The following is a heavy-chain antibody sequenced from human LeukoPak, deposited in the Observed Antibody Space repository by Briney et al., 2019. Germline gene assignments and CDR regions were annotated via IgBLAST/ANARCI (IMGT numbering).Heavy chain of an antibody. D-gene: IGHD5-24*01. CDR2: INPSGGST. J-gene: IGHJ3*02. Sequence: GASVKVSCKASGYTFTSYYMHWVRQAPGQGLEWMGIINPSGGSTSYAQKFQGRVTMTRDTSTSTAYMELSSLRSEDTAVYYCARALHSWLQSHAFDIWGQGTMVTVSS. V-gene: IGHV1-46*01. CDR1: GYTFTSYY. CDR3: ARALHSWLQSHAFDI.